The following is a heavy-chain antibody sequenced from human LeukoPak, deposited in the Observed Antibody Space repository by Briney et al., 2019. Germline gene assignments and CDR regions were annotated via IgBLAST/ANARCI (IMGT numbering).Heavy chain of an antibody. CDR1: GFTFDDYA. CDR2: ISWNSGSI. CDR3: SKDSCSGSYLRYYYGMDV. Sequence: PGRSLRLSCAASGFTFDDYAMHWVRQAPGKGLEWVSGISWNSGSIGYADSVKGRFTISRDNAKNSLYLQMNSLRAEDTALYYCSKDSCSGSYLRYYYGMDVWGQGTTVTVSS. D-gene: IGHD3-10*02. V-gene: IGHV3-9*01. J-gene: IGHJ6*02.